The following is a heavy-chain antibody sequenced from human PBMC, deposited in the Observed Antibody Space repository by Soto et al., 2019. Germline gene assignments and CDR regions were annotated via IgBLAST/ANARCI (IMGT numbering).Heavy chain of an antibody. CDR2: ISYTGRT. D-gene: IGHD3-16*01. V-gene: IGHV4-59*11. CDR3: ARADPDASVGY. CDR1: GGSISSHY. J-gene: IGHJ4*02. Sequence: PSETLCLTCSVSGGSISSHYWTWLRQPPGKGLEWIGYISYTGRTYYNPSLKSRVTISADTSLNQFSLKLSSVIAADTAVYYCARADPDASVGYWGQGTLVTVSS.